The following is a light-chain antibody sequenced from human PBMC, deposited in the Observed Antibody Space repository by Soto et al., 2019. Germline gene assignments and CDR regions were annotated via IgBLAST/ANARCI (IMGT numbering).Light chain of an antibody. J-gene: IGKJ1*01. Sequence: EIVWTQSPATLSLSPGERATLSCRASQSVSIFLAWYQQKPGQAPRLLIYGVSTGATGIPDRFSGSGSGTDFSLTISSLEPGDLAVYYCQQYGSSPRTFGQGTKVAIK. V-gene: IGKV3-20*01. CDR3: QQYGSSPRT. CDR2: GVS. CDR1: QSVSIF.